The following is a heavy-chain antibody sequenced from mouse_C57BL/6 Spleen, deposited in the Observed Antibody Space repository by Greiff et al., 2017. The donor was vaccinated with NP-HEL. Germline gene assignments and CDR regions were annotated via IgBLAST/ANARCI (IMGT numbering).Heavy chain of an antibody. J-gene: IGHJ1*03. CDR2: IYPGDGDT. Sequence: QVQLQQSGAELVKPGASVKISCKASGYAFSSYWMNWVKQRPGKGLEWIGQIYPGDGDTNYNGKFKGKATLTADKSSSTAYMQLSSLTSEDSAVYFCARRFELLRNPYWYFDVWGTGTTVTVSS. CDR3: ARRFELLRNPYWYFDV. CDR1: GYAFSSYW. V-gene: IGHV1-80*01. D-gene: IGHD1-1*01.